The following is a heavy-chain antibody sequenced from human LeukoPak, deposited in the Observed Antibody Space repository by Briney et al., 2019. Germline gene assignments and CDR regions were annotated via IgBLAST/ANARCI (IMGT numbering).Heavy chain of an antibody. CDR2: INHSGST. CDR3: AKDPLLSYNSGSYSDAFDI. Sequence: SETLSLTCAVYGGSFSGYYWSWIRQPPGKGLEWIGEINHSGSTNYNPSLKSRVTISVDTSKNQFSLKLSSVTAADTAVYYCAKDPLLSYNSGSYSDAFDIWGQGTMVTVSS. CDR1: GGSFSGYY. D-gene: IGHD3-10*01. J-gene: IGHJ3*02. V-gene: IGHV4-34*01.